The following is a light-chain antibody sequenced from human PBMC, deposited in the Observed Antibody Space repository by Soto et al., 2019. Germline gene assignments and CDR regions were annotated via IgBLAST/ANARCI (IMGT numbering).Light chain of an antibody. J-gene: IGKJ4*01. CDR3: QQYGSSPLT. V-gene: IGKV3-20*01. CDR2: GAS. CDR1: QSVSSSH. Sequence: EIVLTQSPGTLSLSPGERATLSCRASQSVSSSHLAWYQQKPGQAPRLLIYGASSRATGIPDRFGGSGSGTDFTLTISRLEPEDFAVYYCQQYGSSPLTFGGGTKVEIK.